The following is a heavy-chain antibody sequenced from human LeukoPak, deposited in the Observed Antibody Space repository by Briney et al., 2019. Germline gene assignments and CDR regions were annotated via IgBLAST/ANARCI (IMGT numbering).Heavy chain of an antibody. CDR2: IKPSGTET. Sequence: GGSLRLSCAASGFTFSTYWMTWVRQAPGKGLEWVANIKPSGTETYYGDPVKGRFTISRDNAKNLLYLLMSSLRAEDTAVYSCGRFGDEAGIDNWGQGTLVTVSS. CDR1: GFTFSTYW. J-gene: IGHJ4*02. D-gene: IGHD3-10*01. CDR3: GRFGDEAGIDN. V-gene: IGHV3-7*01.